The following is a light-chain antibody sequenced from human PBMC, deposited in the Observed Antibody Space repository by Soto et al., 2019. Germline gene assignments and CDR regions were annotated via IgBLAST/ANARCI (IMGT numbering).Light chain of an antibody. J-gene: IGKJ1*01. CDR1: QNVSRF. V-gene: IGKV3-11*01. CDR3: QQSYSTPKT. CDR2: DAS. Sequence: PGERATLSCRASQNVSRFLAWYQRRPGQAPRLLIYDASKRASDIPARFSGSGSGTDYTLTISSLQPEDFATYYCQQSYSTPKTFGQGTKVDIK.